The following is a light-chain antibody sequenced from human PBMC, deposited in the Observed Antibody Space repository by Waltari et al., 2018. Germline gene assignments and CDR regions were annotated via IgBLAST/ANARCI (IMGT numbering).Light chain of an antibody. Sequence: QSALTQPASVSGSPGQSITISFIGTSSDVGGYNYVSWYQQHPGKVPKLLIYDVSNRPSGVSNRFSGSKSGNTASLTISGLQAEDEADYYCSSYTSISTPVVFGGGTKLTVL. V-gene: IGLV2-14*03. CDR3: SSYTSISTPVV. CDR2: DVS. J-gene: IGLJ2*01. CDR1: SSDVGGYNY.